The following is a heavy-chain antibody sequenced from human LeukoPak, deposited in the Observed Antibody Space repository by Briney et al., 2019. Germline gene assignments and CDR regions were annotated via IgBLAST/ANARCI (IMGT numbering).Heavy chain of an antibody. Sequence: SETLSLTCTVSGGSISSYYWSWIRQPPGKGLEWIGYIYYSGSTNYNPSLKSRVTISVDTSKNQFSLKLSSVTAADTAVYYCARDHPYYYDSSDYSGRDAFDIWGQGTMVTVSS. CDR2: IYYSGST. J-gene: IGHJ3*02. CDR3: ARDHPYYYDSSDYSGRDAFDI. D-gene: IGHD3-22*01. V-gene: IGHV4-59*01. CDR1: GGSISSYY.